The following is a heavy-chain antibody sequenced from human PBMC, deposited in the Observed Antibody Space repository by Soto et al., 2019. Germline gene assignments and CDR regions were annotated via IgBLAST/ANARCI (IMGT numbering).Heavy chain of an antibody. CDR1: EYTLTGYY. CDR2: INPKSGDT. J-gene: IGHJ4*02. CDR3: ARDLAGNDYFDY. Sequence: ASVKVSCKASEYTLTGYYMNWVRQAPGQGLEWMGWINPKSGDTRYAQKFQGRVTTTRDTSISTAYMELSRLRSDDTAVYYCARDLAGNDYFDYWGQGTLVTVSS. V-gene: IGHV1-2*02. D-gene: IGHD6-19*01.